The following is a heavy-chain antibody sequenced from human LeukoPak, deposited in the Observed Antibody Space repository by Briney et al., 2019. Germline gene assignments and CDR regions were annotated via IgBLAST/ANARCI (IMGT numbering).Heavy chain of an antibody. D-gene: IGHD6-19*01. Sequence: SETLSLTCTVSGGSISSSSYYWGWIRQPPGKGLEWIGSIYYSGSTYYNPSLKSRVTISVDTSKNQFSLKLSSVTAADTAVYYCARTIRIAVCFVYWGQGTLVTVSS. CDR1: GGSISSSSYY. CDR2: IYYSGST. CDR3: ARTIRIAVCFVY. J-gene: IGHJ4*02. V-gene: IGHV4-39*07.